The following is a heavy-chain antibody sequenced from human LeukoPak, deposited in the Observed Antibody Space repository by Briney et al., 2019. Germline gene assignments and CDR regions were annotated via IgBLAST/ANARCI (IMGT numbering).Heavy chain of an antibody. CDR3: ARHEYSSSFREDYYYYYMDV. Sequence: GESLKISCKGSGYSFTSYWIGWVRQMPGKGLEWMGIIYPGDSDTRYSPSFQGQVTISADKSISTAYLQWSSLKASDTAMYYCARHEYSSSFREDYYYYYMDVWGKGTTVTVSS. V-gene: IGHV5-51*01. J-gene: IGHJ6*03. D-gene: IGHD6-6*01. CDR1: GYSFTSYW. CDR2: IYPGDSDT.